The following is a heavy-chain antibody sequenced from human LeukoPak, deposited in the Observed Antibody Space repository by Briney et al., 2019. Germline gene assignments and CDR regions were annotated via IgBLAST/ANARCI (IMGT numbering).Heavy chain of an antibody. CDR1: GGSISSGDDY. CDR3: ARIITLYDYVWGSSLDY. V-gene: IGHV4-30-4*01. Sequence: SQTLSLTCTVSGGSISSGDDYWSWIRQPPGKGLEWIGYIYHSGTTYYNPSLKSRVTMSADTSKNQFSLELSSVTAADTAVYYCARIITLYDYVWGSSLDYWGQGTLVTVSS. D-gene: IGHD3-16*01. J-gene: IGHJ4*02. CDR2: IYHSGTT.